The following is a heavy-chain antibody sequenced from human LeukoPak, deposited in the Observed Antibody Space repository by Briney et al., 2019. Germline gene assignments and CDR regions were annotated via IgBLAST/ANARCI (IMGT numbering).Heavy chain of an antibody. J-gene: IGHJ5*02. CDR3: ARHAVSGSYSLPFTVVNWFDP. CDR1: GGSISSSSYY. CDR2: IYYSGST. Sequence: SETLSLTCTVSGGSISSSSYYWGWIRQPPGKGLEWIGSIYYSGSTYYNPSLKSRVTISVDTSKNQISLKLSSVTAADTAVYYCARHAVSGSYSLPFTVVNWFDPWGQGTLVTVSS. D-gene: IGHD1-26*01. V-gene: IGHV4-39*01.